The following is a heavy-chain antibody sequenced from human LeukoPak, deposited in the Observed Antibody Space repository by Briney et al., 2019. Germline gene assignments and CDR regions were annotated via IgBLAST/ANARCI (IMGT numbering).Heavy chain of an antibody. CDR1: GFTFSSYA. Sequence: GGSLRLSCAASGFTFSSYAMTWVRQAPGQGLEWVSGNSGSGGGTYYADSVKGRFTISRDNSKNTLYLQMNSLRAEDTAVYYCAKGGKYSSGWSPFDYWGQGTLVTVSS. J-gene: IGHJ4*02. CDR2: NSGSGGGT. CDR3: AKGGKYSSGWSPFDY. D-gene: IGHD6-19*01. V-gene: IGHV3-23*01.